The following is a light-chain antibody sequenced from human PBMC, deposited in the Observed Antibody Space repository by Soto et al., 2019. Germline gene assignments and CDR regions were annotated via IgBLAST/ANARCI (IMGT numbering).Light chain of an antibody. CDR1: SSDIGGYNY. CDR2: DVS. V-gene: IGLV2-11*01. CDR3: CSYAGSYTLV. J-gene: IGLJ2*01. Sequence: QSALTQPRSVSGSPGQSVTISRTGTSSDIGGYNYVSWYQQHPGKAPKVMIYDVSKRPSGVPDRFSGSKSGNTASLTISGLQADDEADYYCCSYAGSYTLVFGGGTKLTVL.